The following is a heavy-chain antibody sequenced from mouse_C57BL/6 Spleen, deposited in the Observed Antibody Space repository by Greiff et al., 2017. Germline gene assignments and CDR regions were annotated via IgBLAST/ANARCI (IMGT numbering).Heavy chain of an antibody. J-gene: IGHJ2*01. CDR1: GYSFTDYN. CDR3: ARQGHYYGSSYFDY. V-gene: IGHV1-39*01. D-gene: IGHD1-1*01. CDR2: INPNYGTT. Sequence: EVKLMESGPELVKPGASVKISCKASGYSFTDYNMNWVKQSNGKSLEWIGVINPNYGTTSYNQKFKGKATLTVDQSSSTAYMQLNSLTSEDSAVYYCARQGHYYGSSYFDYWGQGTTLTVSS.